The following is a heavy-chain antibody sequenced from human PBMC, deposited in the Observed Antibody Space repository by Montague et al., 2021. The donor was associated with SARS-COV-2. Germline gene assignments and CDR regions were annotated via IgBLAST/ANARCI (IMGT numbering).Heavy chain of an antibody. V-gene: IGHV3-30*18. Sequence: SLRLSCAASGFTFSSHGMHWVRQAPGKGLEWVAVISYGGSNKYYADSVKGRFTISRDNSKNTLYLQMNSLRAEDTAVYYCAKDRRYYDFWSGYLGRPTRHCYYDGIDVWGQGTTVTVSS. CDR1: GFTFSSHG. J-gene: IGHJ6*02. CDR3: AKDRRYYDFWSGYLGRPTRHCYYDGIDV. CDR2: ISYGGSNK. D-gene: IGHD3-3*01.